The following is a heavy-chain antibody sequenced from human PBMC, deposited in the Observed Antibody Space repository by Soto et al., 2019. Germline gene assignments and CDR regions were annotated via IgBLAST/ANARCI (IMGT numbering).Heavy chain of an antibody. D-gene: IGHD2-2*01. CDR2: ISYDGINE. CDR1: GFIFSSA. V-gene: IGHV3-30-3*01. CDR3: ARDLGYCTSTRCYSSQGPLDY. Sequence: VESGGGVVQPGASLRLSCAVSGFIFSSALHWVRQAPGKGLEWVAVISYDGINENYSDSVKGRSTISRDNSKNTLFLQMNSLRPEDTAVYYCARDLGYCTSTRCYSSQGPLDYWGQGTLVTVSS. J-gene: IGHJ4*02.